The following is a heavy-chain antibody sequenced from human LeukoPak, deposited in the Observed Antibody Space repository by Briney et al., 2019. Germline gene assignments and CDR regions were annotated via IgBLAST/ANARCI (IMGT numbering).Heavy chain of an antibody. V-gene: IGHV4-39*07. J-gene: IGHJ6*02. CDR3: ARASRPFNYGMDV. CDR1: GDSISSSSYY. Sequence: PSETLSLTCTVSGDSISSSSYYWGWIRQPPGKGLEWIGSIYYSGSTNYNPSLKSRVTISVDTSKNQFSLKLSSVTAADTAVYYCARASRPFNYGMDVWGQGTTVTVSS. D-gene: IGHD2-2*01. CDR2: IYYSGST.